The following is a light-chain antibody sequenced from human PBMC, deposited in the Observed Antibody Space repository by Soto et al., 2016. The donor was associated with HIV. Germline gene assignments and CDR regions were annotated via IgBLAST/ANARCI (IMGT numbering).Light chain of an antibody. Sequence: DIQMTQFPSTLSASIGDRVTITCRASQSVSVWLAWYQQKPGKAPNLLIFKTSTLEVGVPSRFSGSGSGTDFTLTISSLQHEDLGTYYCQQSSRTPRTFGQGTKVEI. CDR3: QQSSRTPRT. J-gene: IGKJ1*01. CDR1: QSVSVW. V-gene: IGKV1-5*03. CDR2: KTS.